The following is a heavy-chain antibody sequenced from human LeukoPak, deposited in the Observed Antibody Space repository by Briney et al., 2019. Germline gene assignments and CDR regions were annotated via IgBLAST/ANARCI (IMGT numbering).Heavy chain of an antibody. Sequence: KPSETLSLTCTVSGGSISSYYWSWIRQPAGKGLEWIGRIYTSGSTNYNPSLKSRVTMSVDTSKNQFSLKLSSVTAADTAVYYCARAGHLPGIGSWLSAEYFQHWGQGTLVTVSS. CDR1: GGSISSYY. CDR3: ARAGHLPGIGSWLSAEYFQH. CDR2: IYTSGST. J-gene: IGHJ1*01. V-gene: IGHV4-4*07. D-gene: IGHD6-13*01.